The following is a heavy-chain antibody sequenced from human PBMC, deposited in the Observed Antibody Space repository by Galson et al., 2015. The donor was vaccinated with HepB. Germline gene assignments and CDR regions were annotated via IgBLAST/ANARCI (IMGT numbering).Heavy chain of an antibody. Sequence: SLRLSCAASGFTFSSYGMHWVRQAPGKGLEWVAVISYDGSNKYYADSVKGRFTISRDNSKNTLYLQMNSLRAEDTAVYYCASTGYWGQGTLVTVSS. CDR2: ISYDGSNK. J-gene: IGHJ4*02. V-gene: IGHV3-30*03. D-gene: IGHD1-14*01. CDR3: ASTGY. CDR1: GFTFSSYG.